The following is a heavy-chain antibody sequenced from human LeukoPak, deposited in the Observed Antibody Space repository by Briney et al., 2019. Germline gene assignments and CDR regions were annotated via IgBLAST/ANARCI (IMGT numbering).Heavy chain of an antibody. CDR3: AREDYGDPNYYYGMDV. CDR1: GFTFSNYV. J-gene: IGHJ6*02. V-gene: IGHV3-30*04. CDR2: ISYDGSNK. D-gene: IGHD4-17*01. Sequence: GRSLRLSCAASGFTFSNYVMHWVRQVPGKGLEWVAVISYDGSNKYYADSVKGRFTISRDNSKNTLYLQMNSLRAEDTAVYYCAREDYGDPNYYYGMDVWGQGTTVTVSS.